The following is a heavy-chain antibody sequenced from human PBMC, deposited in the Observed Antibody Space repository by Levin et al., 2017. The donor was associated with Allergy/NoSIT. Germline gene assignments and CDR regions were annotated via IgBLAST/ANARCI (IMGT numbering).Heavy chain of an antibody. Sequence: PGESLKISCGASGFTFSSSVMGWVRQPPGKGLEWVSSLPDTGFGSYFADSVRGRFSISRDNSKETLFLHMNSLRAEDTAVYYCARLRGGWPYYFESWGQGTLVTVSS. CDR3: ARLRGGWPYYFES. CDR1: GFTFSSSV. J-gene: IGHJ4*02. V-gene: IGHV3-23*01. D-gene: IGHD2-15*01. CDR2: LPDTGFGS.